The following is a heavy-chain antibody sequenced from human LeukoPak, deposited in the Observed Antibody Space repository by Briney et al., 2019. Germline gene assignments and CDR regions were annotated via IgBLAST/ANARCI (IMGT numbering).Heavy chain of an antibody. J-gene: IGHJ4*02. CDR3: AKESVVRVMGFDY. V-gene: IGHV3-23*01. D-gene: IGHD3-16*01. Sequence: PGRSLRLSCAASGFTFSTYAMSWVRQAPGKGLEWVSGISGSGGSTYYADSVKGRFTISRDNSKNTLYLQMSSLRAEDTAVYYCAKESVVRVMGFDYWGQGTLVTVSS. CDR2: ISGSGGST. CDR1: GFTFSTYA.